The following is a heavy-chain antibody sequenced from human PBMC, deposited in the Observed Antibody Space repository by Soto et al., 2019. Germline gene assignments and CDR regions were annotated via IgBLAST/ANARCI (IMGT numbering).Heavy chain of an antibody. CDR2: VSSNGNKK. Sequence: QVQLAESGGGVVQPGRSQRLSCAASGFIFTSYGLNWVRQAPGKGLEWVAAVSSNGNKKYYADSVKGRFTISRDTTNKTLYLQMNGLSAADTAVYYCARDTTSSYDRNWYFDLWGRGTLVTVSS. CDR3: ARDTTSSYDRNWYFDL. J-gene: IGHJ2*01. V-gene: IGHV3-30*19. D-gene: IGHD5-12*01. CDR1: GFIFTSYG.